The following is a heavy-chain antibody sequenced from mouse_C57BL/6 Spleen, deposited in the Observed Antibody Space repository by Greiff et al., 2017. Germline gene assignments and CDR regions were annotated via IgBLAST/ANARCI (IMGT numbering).Heavy chain of an antibody. CDR3: AMGGSGYFDY. D-gene: IGHD3-2*02. V-gene: IGHV1-69*01. Sequence: QVQLQQPGAELVMPGASVKLSCKASGYTFTSYWMHWVKQRPGQGLEWIGEIDPSDSYTNYNQKFKGKSTLTVDKSSSTAYMQLSSLTSEVSAVYYCAMGGSGYFDYWGQGTTLTVSS. CDR2: IDPSDSYT. CDR1: GYTFTSYW. J-gene: IGHJ2*01.